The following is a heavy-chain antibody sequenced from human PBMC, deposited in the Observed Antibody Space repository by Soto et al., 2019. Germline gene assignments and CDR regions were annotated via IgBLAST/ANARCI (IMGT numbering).Heavy chain of an antibody. J-gene: IGHJ4*02. Sequence: SVTLSITCTVSGCSIISSSYYWVWILQPPGKGLEWIGSIYYSWSTYYNPSLKSRVTISVDTSKNQFSLKLSSVTAADTAVYYCARHGHIAVAGYYFDYWGQGTLVTVSS. CDR1: GCSIISSSYY. CDR3: ARHGHIAVAGYYFDY. D-gene: IGHD6-19*01. V-gene: IGHV4-39*01. CDR2: IYYSWST.